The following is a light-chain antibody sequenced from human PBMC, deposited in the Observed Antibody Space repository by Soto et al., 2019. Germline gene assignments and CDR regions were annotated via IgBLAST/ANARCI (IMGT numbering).Light chain of an antibody. V-gene: IGKV3-11*01. Sequence: EIVLTQSPATLSLSPWERANFYCRASQSFSSYLAWYQQKPGQAPRLLIYDAPNRATGIPARFSGSGSGTDFTLTISSLEPEDFAVYYCQQYGSFPWTFGQRAKVDIK. CDR1: QSFSSY. J-gene: IGKJ1*01. CDR3: QQYGSFPWT. CDR2: DAP.